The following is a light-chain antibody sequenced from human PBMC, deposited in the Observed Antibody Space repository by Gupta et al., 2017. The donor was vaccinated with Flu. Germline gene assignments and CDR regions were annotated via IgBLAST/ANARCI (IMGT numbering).Light chain of an antibody. Sequence: DIAMTQSPLALPVKPGEPAAISCRSSQSRMHSNGYNYLDWYLQKPGQAQQLLIYLGSKRAYRVPDRFSSSGYGTDFPLKISRGEAEDVGVYYCKQSLQTPVTFGHGTKVDIK. CDR1: QSRMHSNGYNY. J-gene: IGKJ3*01. CDR2: LGS. V-gene: IGKV2-28*01. CDR3: KQSLQTPVT.